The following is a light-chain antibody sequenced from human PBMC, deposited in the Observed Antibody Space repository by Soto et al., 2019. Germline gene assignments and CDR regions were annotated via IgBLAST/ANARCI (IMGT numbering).Light chain of an antibody. J-gene: IGKJ5*01. CDR3: KQYKTLPLIP. V-gene: IGKV3-15*01. Sequence: ETVMTQSPDTLSLSPGESATLSCRASQSVSSNLAWYQWRPGQAPRLLIYRASTMAPGIPARFSGSGSGTDFPLTIVSVLAEDFTVYCCKQYKTLPLIPFGQGARLEIK. CDR1: QSVSSN. CDR2: RAS.